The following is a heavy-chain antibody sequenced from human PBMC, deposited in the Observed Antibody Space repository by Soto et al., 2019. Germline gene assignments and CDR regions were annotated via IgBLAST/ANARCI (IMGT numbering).Heavy chain of an antibody. CDR2: INPGTNSA. Sequence: ASVKVSCKASNDSLSSHFIHWVRQAPGEGLEWMGIINPGTNSASYSKEFQGRLTLTSDMPSRTVYMQLSNLRSDDTAVYYCAGASSRVSSVVATYWGQGTLVTVSS. D-gene: IGHD2-15*01. CDR3: AGASSRVSSVVATY. V-gene: IGHV1-46*01. J-gene: IGHJ4*02. CDR1: NDSLSSHF.